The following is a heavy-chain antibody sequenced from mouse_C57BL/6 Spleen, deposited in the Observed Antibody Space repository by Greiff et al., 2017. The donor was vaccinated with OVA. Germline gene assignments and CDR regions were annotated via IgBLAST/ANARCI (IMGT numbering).Heavy chain of an antibody. J-gene: IGHJ2*01. D-gene: IGHD5-1-1*01. Sequence: VKLMESGPELVKPGASVKISCKASGYAFSSSWMNWVKQRPGKGLEWIGRIYPGDGDTNYNGKFKGKATLTADKSSSTAYMQLSSLTSEDSAVYFCARGIPDYWGQGTTLTVSS. CDR1: GYAFSSSW. V-gene: IGHV1-82*01. CDR3: ARGIPDY. CDR2: IYPGDGDT.